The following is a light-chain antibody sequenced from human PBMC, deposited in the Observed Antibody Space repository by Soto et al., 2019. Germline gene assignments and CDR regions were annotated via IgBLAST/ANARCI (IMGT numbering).Light chain of an antibody. J-gene: IGKJ5*01. Sequence: EIVMTQSPATVSFSPGERATISFKASQSVSRDLAWYHKKPGQAPRLLIYGAYTRATGIPARFSGSGSGTELTLTISILQSEDFAVYYCQQYNNWPTITCGQGTRLEIK. CDR3: QQYNNWPTIT. CDR2: GAY. CDR1: QSVSRD. V-gene: IGKV3-15*01.